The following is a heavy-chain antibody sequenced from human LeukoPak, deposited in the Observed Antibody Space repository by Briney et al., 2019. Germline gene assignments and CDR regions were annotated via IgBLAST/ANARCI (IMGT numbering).Heavy chain of an antibody. CDR1: GFIFRSYA. J-gene: IGHJ4*02. Sequence: GGSLRLSCAASGFIFRSYALTWVRQAPGKGLEWVSSVTSSGSNTYYADSVKGRFTISRDNSENTLYLQMNSLRAEDTAVYYCAKGLDCGGDCYHFDYWGQGTLVTVSS. CDR2: VTSSGSNT. D-gene: IGHD2-21*02. CDR3: AKGLDCGGDCYHFDY. V-gene: IGHV3-23*01.